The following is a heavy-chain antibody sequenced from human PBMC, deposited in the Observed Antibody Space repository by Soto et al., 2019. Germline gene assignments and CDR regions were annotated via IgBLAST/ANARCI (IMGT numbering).Heavy chain of an antibody. CDR2: ISGYNGKT. CDR3: ARDKMIDDFGLGTYDY. J-gene: IGHJ4*02. V-gene: IGHV1-18*04. D-gene: IGHD3-10*01. Sequence: QVQLVQSGAEVKKPGASFKVSCKTSGYTFTSFGVSWVRPAPGQGLEWMGWISGYNGKTKYAQSLQGRVTMTADTSTSTAYLELRGLRSDETAVYFCARDKMIDDFGLGTYDYWGQGTTGTVSS. CDR1: GYTFTSFG.